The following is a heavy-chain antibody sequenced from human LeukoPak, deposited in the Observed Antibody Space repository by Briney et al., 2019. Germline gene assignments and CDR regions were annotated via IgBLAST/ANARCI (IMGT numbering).Heavy chain of an antibody. CDR3: ATQSGVVAATASYYYYMDV. V-gene: IGHV1-69*05. Sequence: SSVKVSCKASGGTFSSYAISWVRQAPGQGLEWMGRIIAIFGTANYAQKFQGRVTITTDESTGTAYMELSSLRSEDTAVYYCATQSGVVAATASYYYYMDVWGKGTTVTVSS. J-gene: IGHJ6*03. CDR1: GGTFSSYA. CDR2: IIAIFGTA. D-gene: IGHD2-15*01.